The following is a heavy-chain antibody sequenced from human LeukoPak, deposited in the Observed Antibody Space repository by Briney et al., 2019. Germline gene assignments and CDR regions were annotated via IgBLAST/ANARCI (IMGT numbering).Heavy chain of an antibody. V-gene: IGHV4-39*07. CDR2: IYTTGST. CDR3: ARQGYTASHFSQDY. CDR1: GGSISSSSYY. Sequence: SETLSLTCTVSGGSISSSSYYWGWIRQPPGKGLEWIGRIYTTGSTNYNPSLKSRVTMSIDTSKNQFSLNLNSVTAADTAIYYCARQGYTASHFSQDYWGQGTLVTVSS. J-gene: IGHJ4*02. D-gene: IGHD5-12*01.